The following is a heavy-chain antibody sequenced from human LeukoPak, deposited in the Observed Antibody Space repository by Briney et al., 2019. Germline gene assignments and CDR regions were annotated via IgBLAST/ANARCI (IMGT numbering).Heavy chain of an antibody. CDR1: GFTFSSYW. CDR2: INSDGSST. Sequence: GGSLRLSCAASGFTFSSYWMHWVRQAPGKGLVWVSRINSDGSSTSYADSVKGRFTISRDNAKNTLYLQMNSLRAEDTAVYYCAKGPIWESKGWFDPWGQGTLVTVSS. D-gene: IGHD3-3*01. V-gene: IGHV3-74*01. J-gene: IGHJ5*02. CDR3: AKGPIWESKGWFDP.